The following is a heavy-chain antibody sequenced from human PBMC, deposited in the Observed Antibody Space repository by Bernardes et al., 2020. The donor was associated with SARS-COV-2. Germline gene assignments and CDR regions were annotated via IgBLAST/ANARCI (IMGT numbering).Heavy chain of an antibody. D-gene: IGHD2-2*01. CDR1: GGSIRSSGPA. CDR3: ARADTTYYWDFDL. CDR2: LYQRGRT. Sequence: SETLSLTCAVSGGSIRSSGPAWSWIPQSQGKGLEWIGFLYQRGRTYYNPSLKSRVTISADTSRNQFSLKLTSVTAADTAVYYCARADTTYYWDFDLWGRGTPVTVPS. J-gene: IGHJ2*01. V-gene: IGHV4-30-2*06.